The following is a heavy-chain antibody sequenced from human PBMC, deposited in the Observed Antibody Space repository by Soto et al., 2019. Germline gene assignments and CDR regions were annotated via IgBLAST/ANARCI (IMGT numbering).Heavy chain of an antibody. V-gene: IGHV5-10-1*01. CDR2: IDPSDSYT. CDR1: GYSFTSYW. J-gene: IGHJ4*02. D-gene: IGHD6-19*01. CDR3: ATQDVTPGIAVAIPGVGY. Sequence: PGESLKISCKGSGYSFTSYWISWVRQMPXKGLEWMGRIDPSDSYTNYSPSFQGHVTISADKSISTAYLQWSSLKASDTAMYYCATQDVTPGIAVAIPGVGYWGKGTLVTVST.